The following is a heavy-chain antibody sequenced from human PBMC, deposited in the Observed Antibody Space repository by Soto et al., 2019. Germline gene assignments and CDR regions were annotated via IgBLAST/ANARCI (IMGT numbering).Heavy chain of an antibody. D-gene: IGHD1-1*01. CDR3: VRDKRTISGIFPGY. V-gene: IGHV3-53*01. Sequence: GGSLRLSCVGSGFDVTTNCMRWVRQAPGKGLECVSIVCTGGATHYADSVKGRFTISRDSSKNTVHLQMNNVRAEDTAVYYCVRDKRTISGIFPGYWGQGTQVTVS. CDR1: GFDVTTNC. J-gene: IGHJ4*02. CDR2: VCTGGAT.